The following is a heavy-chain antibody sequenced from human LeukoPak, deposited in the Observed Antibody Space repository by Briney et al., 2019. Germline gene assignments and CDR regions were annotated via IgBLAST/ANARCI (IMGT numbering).Heavy chain of an antibody. CDR1: GFTVSSNY. Sequence: GGSLRLSCAASGFTVSSNYMSWVRQAPGKGLEYVSAISSNGGSTYYANSVKGRFTISRDNSKNTLYLQMGSLRAEDMAVYYCARAGDYYDSSGYKYYYYYGMDVWGQGTTVTVSS. CDR3: ARAGDYYDSSGYKYYYYYGMDV. CDR2: ISSNGGST. V-gene: IGHV3-64*01. D-gene: IGHD3-22*01. J-gene: IGHJ6*02.